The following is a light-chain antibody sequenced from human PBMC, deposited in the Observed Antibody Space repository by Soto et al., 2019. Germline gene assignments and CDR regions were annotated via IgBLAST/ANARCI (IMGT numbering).Light chain of an antibody. CDR3: QQYNNWPPE. CDR2: GAS. Sequence: EIVMTQSPATISVSPGERATLSCRASQSVSSNLAWYQQKPGQAPRLLIYGASTRATGIPARFSGSGSGTELTLTISSLQSEDFAVYYCQQYNNWPPEFGLGTKVEIK. CDR1: QSVSSN. V-gene: IGKV3-15*01. J-gene: IGKJ1*01.